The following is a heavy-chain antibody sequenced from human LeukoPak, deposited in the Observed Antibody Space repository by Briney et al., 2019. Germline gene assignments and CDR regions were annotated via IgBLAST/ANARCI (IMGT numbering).Heavy chain of an antibody. J-gene: IGHJ3*02. Sequence: SETLSLTCTVSGDSISSGDYYWSWIRQPPGKGLEWIGYIYYSGSTYSNPSLKSRVSISVDTSKNQFSLKLSSVTAADTAVYYCARATMLRGARGAFNIWGHGTMVTVSS. CDR2: IYYSGST. D-gene: IGHD3-10*01. V-gene: IGHV4-30-4*01. CDR1: GDSISSGDYY. CDR3: ARATMLRGARGAFNI.